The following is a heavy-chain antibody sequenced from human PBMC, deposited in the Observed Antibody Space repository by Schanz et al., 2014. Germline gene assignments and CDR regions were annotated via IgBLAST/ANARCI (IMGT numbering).Heavy chain of an antibody. CDR3: ARDKGGYYPFDY. CDR1: GFTFRDYY. CDR2: INQDGSDK. J-gene: IGHJ4*02. D-gene: IGHD3-22*01. Sequence: EVQLVESGGGLVKPGGSLRLSCAASGFTFRDYYMSWIRQAPGKGLEWVANINQDGSDKSYVDSVKGRFTISRDNAKNSLYLQMNSLRAEDTAVYYCARDKGGYYPFDYWGQGSLVTVSS. V-gene: IGHV3-7*01.